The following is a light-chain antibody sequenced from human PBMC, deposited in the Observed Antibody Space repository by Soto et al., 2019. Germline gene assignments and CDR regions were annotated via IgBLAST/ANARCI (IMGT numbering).Light chain of an antibody. V-gene: IGKV3-20*01. CDR3: QQYGSSGT. CDR1: QSVSSY. Sequence: IMLKQSPATLSLSPGERDTLYCRASQSVSSYLAWYQQKPGQAPRLLIYDASNRATGIPDRFSGSGSGTDFTLTISRLEPEDFAVYYCQQYGSSGTFGQGTKV. CDR2: DAS. J-gene: IGKJ1*01.